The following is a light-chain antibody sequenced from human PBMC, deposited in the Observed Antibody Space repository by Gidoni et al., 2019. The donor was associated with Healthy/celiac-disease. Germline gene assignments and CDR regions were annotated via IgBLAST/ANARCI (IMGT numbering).Light chain of an antibody. CDR3: QQRSNWLIT. CDR1: QNINNY. V-gene: IGKV3-11*01. Sequence: EIVLTQSPATLSLSPGERATLSCRASQNINNYLAWYQQKPGQAPRLLIYDASNRATGVPARFSGSGSGTDFTLTISSLEPEDFAVYYCQQRSNWLITFGQGTRLEIK. CDR2: DAS. J-gene: IGKJ5*01.